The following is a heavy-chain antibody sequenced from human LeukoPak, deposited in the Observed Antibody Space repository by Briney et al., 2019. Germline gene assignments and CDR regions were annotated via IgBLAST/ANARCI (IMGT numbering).Heavy chain of an antibody. CDR2: INPNSGGT. D-gene: IGHD5-12*01. V-gene: IGHV1-2*02. J-gene: IGHJ5*02. CDR3: ARDLATRGSWFDP. CDR1: GYTFTGYY. Sequence: GASVNVSCKASGYTFTGYYMHWVQQAPGQGLEWMGWINPNSGGTNYTQKFQGRVTMTRDTSISTAYMELSRLRSDDTAVYYCARDLATRGSWFDPWGQGTLVTVSS.